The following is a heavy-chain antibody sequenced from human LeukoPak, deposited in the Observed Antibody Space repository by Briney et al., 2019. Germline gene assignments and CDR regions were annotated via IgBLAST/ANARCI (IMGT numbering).Heavy chain of an antibody. Sequence: GGSLRLSCAASGFTFSSYWMHWVRPAPGKGLVWVSRINSDGSSTSYAGSVKGRFTISRDNAKYTLYLQMNSLRAEDTAVYYCARGAYGSGSRRYYYCGMDGWGQGTTVTVSS. CDR1: GFTFSSYW. D-gene: IGHD3-10*01. CDR3: ARGAYGSGSRRYYYCGMDG. CDR2: INSDGSST. V-gene: IGHV3-74*01. J-gene: IGHJ6*02.